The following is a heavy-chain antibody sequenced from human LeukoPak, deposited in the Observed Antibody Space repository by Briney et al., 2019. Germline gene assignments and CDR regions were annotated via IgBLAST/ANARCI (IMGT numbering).Heavy chain of an antibody. D-gene: IGHD6-13*01. CDR1: GFTFSNYG. J-gene: IGHJ4*02. CDR2: ISYDGSNK. Sequence: GGSLRLSCAASGFTFSNYGMHWVRQGPGKGLEWAAVISYDGSNKYSVDSVKGRFTISRDNSKNTLYLQMNSLRAEDTAVYYCTKDSGPLGIAAAGNDYWGQGTLVTVSS. CDR3: TKDSGPLGIAAAGNDY. V-gene: IGHV3-30*18.